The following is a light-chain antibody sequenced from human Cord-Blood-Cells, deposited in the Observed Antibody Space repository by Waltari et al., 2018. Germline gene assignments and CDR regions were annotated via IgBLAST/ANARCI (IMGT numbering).Light chain of an antibody. CDR3: QQRSNWPLT. J-gene: IGKJ4*01. Sequence: DIVLTQSPATLSLSPGETSPRSCRASQSVSSYLAWYQQKPGQAPRPLIYDASNRATGIPSRFSGSGSGTDFTLTISSLEPEDFAVYYCQQRSNWPLTFGGGTKVEIK. V-gene: IGKV3-11*01. CDR1: QSVSSY. CDR2: DAS.